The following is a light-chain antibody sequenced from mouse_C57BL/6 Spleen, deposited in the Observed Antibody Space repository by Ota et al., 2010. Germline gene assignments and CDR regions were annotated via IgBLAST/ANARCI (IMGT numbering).Light chain of an antibody. Sequence: DIKMTQSPSSMSASLGERVTITCKASQDINSYLSWFQQKPEKSPKTLIYRANRLVDGVPSRFSGSGSGADYSLTISSLESEDFADYYCVQYAQFPYTFGGGTKLEIK. CDR1: QDINSY. V-gene: IGKV14-111*01. J-gene: IGKJ2*01. CDR3: VQYAQFPYT. CDR2: RAN.